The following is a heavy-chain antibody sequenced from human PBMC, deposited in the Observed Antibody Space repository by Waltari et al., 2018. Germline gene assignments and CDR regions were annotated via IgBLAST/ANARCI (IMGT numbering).Heavy chain of an antibody. V-gene: IGHV4-59*11. CDR2: IYYSGST. J-gene: IGHJ6*02. CDR1: GGSISSHY. D-gene: IGHD6-19*01. CDR3: ARAYSSGWYTHKDYYYGMDV. Sequence: QVQLQESGPGLVKPSETLSLTCTVSGGSISSHYWSWIRQPPGKGLEWIGYIYYSGSTNYNPSLKSRVTISVDTSKNQFSLKLSSVTAADTAVYYCARAYSSGWYTHKDYYYGMDVWGQGTTVTVSS.